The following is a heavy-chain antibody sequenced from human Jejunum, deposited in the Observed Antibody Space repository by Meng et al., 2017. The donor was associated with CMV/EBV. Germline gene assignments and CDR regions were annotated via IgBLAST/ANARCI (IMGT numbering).Heavy chain of an antibody. CDR2: VPHDGTSK. CDR3: VKDVAY. Sequence: QGRLVESGGGVVQPGGSLRLTCAASGFTFSDYGIHWVRQAPGKGLEWVAFVPHDGTSKYYADSVKGRFTISRDNSENTLYLQMSSLRAEDTAVYYCVKDVAYWGQGTLVTVSS. V-gene: IGHV3-30*02. D-gene: IGHD2-21*01. CDR1: GFTFSDYG. J-gene: IGHJ4*02.